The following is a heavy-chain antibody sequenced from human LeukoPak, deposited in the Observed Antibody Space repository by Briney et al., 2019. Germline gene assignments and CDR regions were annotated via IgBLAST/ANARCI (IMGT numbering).Heavy chain of an antibody. CDR2: IYSGGST. V-gene: IGHV3-53*01. D-gene: IGHD5-18*01. Sequence: PGGSLRLSCAASGFTVSSNYMSWVRQAPGKGLEWVSVIYSGGSTYYADSVKGRFTISRDNPKNTLYLQLNNLRRDDTAIYYCAQRDRGYSYIFDYWGQGAQVTVSS. J-gene: IGHJ4*02. CDR1: GFTVSSNY. CDR3: AQRDRGYSYIFDY.